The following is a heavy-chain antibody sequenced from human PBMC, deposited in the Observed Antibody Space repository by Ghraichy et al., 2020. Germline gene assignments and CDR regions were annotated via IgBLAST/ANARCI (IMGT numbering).Heavy chain of an antibody. V-gene: IGHV4-34*01. J-gene: IGHJ4*02. CDR2: INHSGST. CDR3: AGVEADY. CDR1: GGSFSGYY. Sequence: SETLSLTCAVYGGSFSGYYWSWIRQPPGKGLEWIGEINHSGSTNYNPSLKSRVTISVDTSKNQFSLKLSSVTAADTAVYYCAGVEADYWGQGTLVTVSS.